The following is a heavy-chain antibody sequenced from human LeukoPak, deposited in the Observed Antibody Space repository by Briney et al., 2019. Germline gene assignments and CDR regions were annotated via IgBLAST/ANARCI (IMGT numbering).Heavy chain of an antibody. Sequence: GGSLRLSCTVSGFTFSAHWMRWVRHAPGKGLVWVSHINGDGTSTNYADSVKGRFTISRDNAKNTLFLQMNSLRAEDTAVYYCARDGLSAAADYWGQGTLVTVSS. CDR1: GFTFSAHW. J-gene: IGHJ4*02. V-gene: IGHV3-74*01. CDR3: ARDGLSAAADY. CDR2: INGDGTST. D-gene: IGHD2-2*01.